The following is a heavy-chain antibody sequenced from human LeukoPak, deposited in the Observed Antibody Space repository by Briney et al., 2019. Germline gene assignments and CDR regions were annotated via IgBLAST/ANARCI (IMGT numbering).Heavy chain of an antibody. CDR3: TTDCADYYDSSVSGY. D-gene: IGHD3-22*01. CDR1: GFTFSDYY. CDR2: IKSKTDGGTT. J-gene: IGHJ4*02. V-gene: IGHV3-15*01. Sequence: PGGSLRLSCAASGFTFSDYYMSWIRQAPGKGLEWVGRIKSKTDGGTTDYAAPVKGRFTISRDDSKNTLYLQMNSLKTEDTAVYYCTTDCADYYDSSVSGYWGQGTLVTVSS.